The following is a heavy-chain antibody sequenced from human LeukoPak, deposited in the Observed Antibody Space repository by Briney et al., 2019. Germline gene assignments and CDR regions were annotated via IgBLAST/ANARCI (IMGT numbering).Heavy chain of an antibody. Sequence: GASVKVSCKASGYTFTSYGISWVRQAPGQGLEWMGWISAYNGNTNYAQKLQGRVTMTTDTSTSTAYMELRSLRSDDTAVYYCARLSMARGDHYFDYWGQGTLVTVSS. J-gene: IGHJ4*02. CDR1: GYTFTSYG. CDR2: ISAYNGNT. D-gene: IGHD3-10*01. V-gene: IGHV1-18*01. CDR3: ARLSMARGDHYFDY.